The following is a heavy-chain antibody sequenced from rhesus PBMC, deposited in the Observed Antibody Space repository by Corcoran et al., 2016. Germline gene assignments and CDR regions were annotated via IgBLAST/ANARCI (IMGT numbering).Heavy chain of an antibody. Sequence: QVQLQESGPGLVKPSETLSLTCAVSGGSFSGYYWGWIRQPPGKGLEWIGYISGSSGSTDYNPSLKSRVTISTDTSKNQFSLKLSSVTAADTAVYYCARDRRGVGDYFHYWGQGVLVTVSS. J-gene: IGHJ4*01. CDR1: GGSFSGYY. V-gene: IGHV4-165*01. CDR3: ARDRRGVGDYFHY. CDR2: ISGSSGST. D-gene: IGHD3-34*01.